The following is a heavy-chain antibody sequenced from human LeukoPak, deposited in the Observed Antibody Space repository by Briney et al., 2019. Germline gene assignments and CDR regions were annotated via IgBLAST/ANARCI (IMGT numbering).Heavy chain of an antibody. D-gene: IGHD3-10*01. Sequence: GGSLRLSCAASGFTFSSYGMHWVRQAPGKGLEWVAFIRYDGSNKYYADSVKGRFTISRDNSKNTLYLQMNSLRAEDTAVYYCVREDRGGSGSYYWGQATLVTVSS. CDR3: VREDRGGSGSYY. CDR2: IRYDGSNK. CDR1: GFTFSSYG. J-gene: IGHJ4*02. V-gene: IGHV3-30*02.